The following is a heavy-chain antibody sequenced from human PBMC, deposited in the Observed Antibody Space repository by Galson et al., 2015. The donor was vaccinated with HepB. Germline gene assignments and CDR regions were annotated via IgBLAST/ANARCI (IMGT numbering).Heavy chain of an antibody. CDR2: IWYDGTYK. CDR3: ARDSGNGGSQD. D-gene: IGHD2-8*01. V-gene: IGHV3-33*01. J-gene: IGHJ4*02. CDR1: GFIFSNYG. Sequence: SLRLSCAASGFIFSNYGMPWVRQAPGKGLEWVAHIWYDGTYKHYADSVKGRFTTSRDNAKNTLFLQMNSLRAEDTAVYYCARDSGNGGSQDWGQGTLVSVSS.